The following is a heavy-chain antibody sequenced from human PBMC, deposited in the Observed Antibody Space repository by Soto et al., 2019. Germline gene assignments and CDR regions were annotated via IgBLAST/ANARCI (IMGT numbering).Heavy chain of an antibody. J-gene: IGHJ6*02. CDR1: GYSFTSYW. D-gene: IGHD6-13*01. V-gene: IGHV5-10-1*01. Sequence: PXESLKISCKGSGYSFTSYWISWVRQMPGKGLEWMGRIDPSDSYTNYSPSFQGHVTISADKSISTAYLQWSSLKASDTAMYYCARRASSHYGMDVWGQGTTVTVSS. CDR3: ARRASSHYGMDV. CDR2: IDPSDSYT.